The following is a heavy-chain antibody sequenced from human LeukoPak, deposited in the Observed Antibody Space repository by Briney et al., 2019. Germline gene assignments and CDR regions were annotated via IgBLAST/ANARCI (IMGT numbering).Heavy chain of an antibody. CDR3: ARAADYYASGIFH. CDR2: INTDGSTT. J-gene: IGHJ4*02. V-gene: IGHV3-74*01. D-gene: IGHD3-10*01. CDR1: GFTFSNYW. Sequence: GGSLRLSCAASGFTFSNYWMHWVRQAPGKGLVWVSRINTDGSTTTYADSVKGRFTISRDNAKNTLYLQMSSLRAEDTAVYYCARAADYYASGIFHWGQGTLVTVSS.